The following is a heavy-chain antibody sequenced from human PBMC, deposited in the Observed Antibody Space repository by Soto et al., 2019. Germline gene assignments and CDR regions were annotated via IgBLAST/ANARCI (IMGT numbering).Heavy chain of an antibody. CDR3: ARERPGENGFDY. V-gene: IGHV3-33*01. J-gene: IGHJ4*02. D-gene: IGHD4-17*01. CDR2: IWPDGSNK. Sequence: QVQLVESGGGVVQPGRSLRLSCAASGFTFNSYGMHWVRQAPGKGLEWVAVIWPDGSNKYYADSVKGRFTISRDNSKNTVYLQTNSLRAEDTAVYYCARERPGENGFDYWGQGTLVTVSS. CDR1: GFTFNSYG.